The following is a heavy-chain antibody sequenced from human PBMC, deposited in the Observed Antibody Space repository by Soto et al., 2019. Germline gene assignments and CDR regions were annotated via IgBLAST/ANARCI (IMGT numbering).Heavy chain of an antibody. V-gene: IGHV3-48*01. D-gene: IGHD2-15*01. J-gene: IGHJ4*02. CDR1: GFTFSSYS. Sequence: GGSLRLSCAASGFTFSSYSMNWVRQAPGKGLEWVSYISGSSSTIYYADSVKGRFTISRDNAKNSLYLQMNSLRAEDTAVYYCARNPHLYCSGGSCYGVDYWGQGTQVTVSS. CDR3: ARNPHLYCSGGSCYGVDY. CDR2: ISGSSSTI.